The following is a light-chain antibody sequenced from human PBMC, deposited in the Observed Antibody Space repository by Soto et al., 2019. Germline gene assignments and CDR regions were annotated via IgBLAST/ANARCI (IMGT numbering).Light chain of an antibody. CDR1: QSVSSSY. CDR3: QQYGSSLWT. Sequence: EIVLTQSPGTLSLSPGERATLSCRASQSVSSSYLAWYQQKPGQAPRLLIYGASSRATGIPARFSGSGSGTDSTLTISRLEPEDFAVYYCQQYGSSLWTFGQGTKVEIK. V-gene: IGKV3-20*01. CDR2: GAS. J-gene: IGKJ1*01.